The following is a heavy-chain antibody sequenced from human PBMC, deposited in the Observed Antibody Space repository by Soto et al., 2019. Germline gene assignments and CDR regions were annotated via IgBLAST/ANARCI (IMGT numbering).Heavy chain of an antibody. CDR2: IYHSGST. V-gene: IGHV4-4*02. CDR1: GGSISSSNW. D-gene: IGHD2-2*01. J-gene: IGHJ6*02. CDR3: ARGGSTFYYGMDV. Sequence: QVQLQESGPGLVKPSGTLSLTCAVSGGSISSSNWWSWVRQPPGKGLEWIGEIYHSGSTNYNPSLKSRVTRSVDKSENQFSLKLSSVTAADTAVYYCARGGSTFYYGMDVWGQGTTVTVSS.